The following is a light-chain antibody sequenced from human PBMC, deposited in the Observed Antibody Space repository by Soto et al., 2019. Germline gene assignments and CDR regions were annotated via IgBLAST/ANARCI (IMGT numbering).Light chain of an antibody. J-gene: IGKJ4*01. CDR2: AAS. CDR1: QEIGFY. CDR3: HQHRSFPLT. V-gene: IGKV1-9*01. Sequence: DIQLTQSPSFLSASIGDRATITSRASQEIGFYLGWHQQKPGDAPNLLIYAASKLQSGVPPSFSGSVSGTEFTLTISILQPEDFATYYCHQHRSFPLTFGGGTKVESK.